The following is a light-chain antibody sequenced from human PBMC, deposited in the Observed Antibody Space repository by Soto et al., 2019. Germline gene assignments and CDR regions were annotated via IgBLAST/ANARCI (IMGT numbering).Light chain of an antibody. CDR2: GAA. CDR3: QHYGSSPPWT. CDR1: QSVSSSY. Sequence: EIVLTQSPGTLSLSPGEGATLSCRASQSVSSSYLAWYQQKPGQAPRLLIYGAASRATGIPDRFSGSGSGTDFTLTISRREPEDFAVYYCQHYGSSPPWTFGQGTKVEIK. V-gene: IGKV3-20*01. J-gene: IGKJ1*01.